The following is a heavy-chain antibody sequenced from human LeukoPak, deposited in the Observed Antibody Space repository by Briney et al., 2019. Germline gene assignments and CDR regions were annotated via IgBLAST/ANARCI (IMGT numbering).Heavy chain of an antibody. D-gene: IGHD6-13*01. J-gene: IGHJ4*02. V-gene: IGHV1-8*02. CDR1: GYPFTTYG. CDR2: MNPNSGNT. CDR3: ARARYSSSWYQTFDY. Sequence: ASVKVSCKASGYPFTTYGITWVRQATGQGLEWMGWMNPNSGNTGYAQKFQGRVTMTRNTSISTAYMELSSLRSEDTAVYYCARARYSSSWYQTFDYWGQGTLVTVSS.